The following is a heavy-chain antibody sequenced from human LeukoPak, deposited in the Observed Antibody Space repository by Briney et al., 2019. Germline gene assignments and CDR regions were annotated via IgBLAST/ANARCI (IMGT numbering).Heavy chain of an antibody. CDR1: GFTFDDYA. CDR2: ISWNSGRM. CDR3: AKDVNYSPSGTFDY. D-gene: IGHD3-10*01. V-gene: IGHV3-9*03. Sequence: GGSLRLSCAASGFTFDDYATHWVRQAPGKGLEWVSSISWNSGRMDYADSVKGRFTISRDNAKNSLYLQMNSLRVEDMALYYCAKDVNYSPSGTFDYWGQGTLVTVSS. J-gene: IGHJ4*02.